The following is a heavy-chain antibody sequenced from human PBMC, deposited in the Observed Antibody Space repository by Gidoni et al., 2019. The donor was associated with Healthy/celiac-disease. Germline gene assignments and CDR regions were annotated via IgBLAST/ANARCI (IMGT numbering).Heavy chain of an antibody. CDR2: INQREST. CDR1: GGSFRGYY. CDR3: ARGSKWIKRLGTDFDY. D-gene: IGHD3-16*01. Sequence: QVQLQQWGAGLLEPSGTLSLTCAVYGGSFRGYYWSWIRQPPGKGLEGIGEINQRESTNYNPSLKSRVTISVDTSKNQFSLKLSSVTAADTAVYYCARGSKWIKRLGTDFDYWGQGTLVTVSS. J-gene: IGHJ4*02. V-gene: IGHV4-34*01.